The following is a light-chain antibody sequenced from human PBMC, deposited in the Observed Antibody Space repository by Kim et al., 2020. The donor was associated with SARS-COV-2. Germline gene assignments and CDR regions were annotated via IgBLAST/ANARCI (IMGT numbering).Light chain of an antibody. Sequence: AALTCSRSSNNGGRPGSSGLRQHQAHPHQLLPYRDTNRPSGISERLSASRAGSRASLAITGLQPEDEADYYCSAWDSSLSSWVFGGGTQLTVL. J-gene: IGLJ3*02. CDR2: RDT. CDR3: SAWDSSLSSWV. CDR1: SNNGGRPG. V-gene: IGLV10-54*01.